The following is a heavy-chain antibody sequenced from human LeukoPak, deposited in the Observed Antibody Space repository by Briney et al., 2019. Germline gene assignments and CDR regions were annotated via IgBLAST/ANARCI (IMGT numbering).Heavy chain of an antibody. Sequence: PGGSLRLSCAVSGFSVSSNYMTWVRQAPGKGLEWVSLLYSAGSTNYADSVKGRFTISRDDSKNTVYLQMNSLRAEDTAVYYCARWTNFHAFDIWGQGTLVTVSS. D-gene: IGHD1-1*01. CDR1: GFSVSSNY. CDR2: LYSAGST. J-gene: IGHJ3*02. V-gene: IGHV3-53*01. CDR3: ARWTNFHAFDI.